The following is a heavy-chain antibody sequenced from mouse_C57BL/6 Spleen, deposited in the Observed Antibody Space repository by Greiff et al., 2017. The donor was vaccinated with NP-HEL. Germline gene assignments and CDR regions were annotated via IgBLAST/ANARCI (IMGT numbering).Heavy chain of an antibody. CDR1: GYTFTSYW. CDR2: IDPSDSYN. V-gene: IGHV1-69*01. J-gene: IGHJ4*01. CDR3: ARSPYYSNYGYAMDY. D-gene: IGHD2-5*01. Sequence: QVQLQQPGAELVMPGASVKLSCKASGYTFTSYWMHWVKQRPGQGLEWIGEIDPSDSYNNYNQKFKGKSTLTVYKSSSTAYMQLSSLTSEDSAVYYCARSPYYSNYGYAMDYWGQGTSVTVSS.